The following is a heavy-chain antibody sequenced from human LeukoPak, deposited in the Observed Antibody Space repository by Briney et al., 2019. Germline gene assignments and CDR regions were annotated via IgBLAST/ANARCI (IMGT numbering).Heavy chain of an antibody. V-gene: IGHV4-34*01. J-gene: IGHJ4*02. CDR1: GGSFSGYY. D-gene: IGHD2-15*01. Sequence: SETLSLTCAVYGGSFSGYYWSWIRQPPGKGLEWIGEINHSGSTNYNPSLKSRVTISVDTSKNRFSLKLTSVTAADTAVYYCARVVASTSIDSWGQGTLVTVSS. CDR2: INHSGST. CDR3: ARVVASTSIDS.